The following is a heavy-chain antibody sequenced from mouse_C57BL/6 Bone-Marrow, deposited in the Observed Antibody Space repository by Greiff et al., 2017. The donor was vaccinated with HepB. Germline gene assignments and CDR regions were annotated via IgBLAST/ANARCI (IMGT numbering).Heavy chain of an antibody. V-gene: IGHV3-6*01. CDR2: ISYDGSN. CDR3: ARVDTTVVEYFDY. D-gene: IGHD1-1*01. CDR1: GYSITSGYY. J-gene: IGHJ2*01. Sequence: EVHLVESGPGLVKPSQSLSLTCSVTGYSITSGYYWNWIRQFPGNKLEWMGYISYDGSNNYNPSLKNRISITRDTSKNQFFLKLNSVTTEDTATYYCARVDTTVVEYFDYWGQGTTLTVSS.